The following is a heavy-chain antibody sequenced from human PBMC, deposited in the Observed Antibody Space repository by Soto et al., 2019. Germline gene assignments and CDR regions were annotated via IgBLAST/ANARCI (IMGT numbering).Heavy chain of an antibody. CDR1: GYTFTNYY. Sequence: ASVKVSCKASGYTFTNYYMHWVRQAPGQGLERMGIIDPSDGSTDYAPKFQGTVTMTRDTSTSTVYMELSSLRSDDTAIYYCAMGLAYCISGTCSFDFWGQGTQVTVSS. D-gene: IGHD2-21*01. V-gene: IGHV1-46*01. J-gene: IGHJ4*02. CDR3: AMGLAYCISGTCSFDF. CDR2: IDPSDGST.